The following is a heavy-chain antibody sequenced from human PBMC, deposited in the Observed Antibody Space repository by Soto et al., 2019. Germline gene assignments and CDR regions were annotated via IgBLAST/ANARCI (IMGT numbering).Heavy chain of an antibody. D-gene: IGHD5-12*01. V-gene: IGHV4-34*01. Sequence: SETLSLTCAVYGGSFSGYYWSWIRQPPGKGLEWIGETNHRGSTNYNPSLKSRVTISVDTSKNQFSLKLSSVTAADTAVYYCARGVGLVRGYSGYALPHYYYYMDVWGKGTTVTVSS. CDR2: TNHRGST. CDR1: GGSFSGYY. CDR3: ARGVGLVRGYSGYALPHYYYYMDV. J-gene: IGHJ6*03.